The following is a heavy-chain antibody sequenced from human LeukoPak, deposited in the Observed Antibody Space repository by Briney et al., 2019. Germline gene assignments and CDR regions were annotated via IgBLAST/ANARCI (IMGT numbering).Heavy chain of an antibody. Sequence: SSETLSLTCTVPGGSISSYYWSWIRQPPGKGLEWIGYIYYSGSTNYNPSLKSRVTISVDTFKNQFSLKLSSVTASDTAVYYCARVGDSSSWYRWFDPWGQGTLVTVSS. J-gene: IGHJ5*02. V-gene: IGHV4-59*01. D-gene: IGHD6-13*01. CDR1: GGSISSYY. CDR3: ARVGDSSSWYRWFDP. CDR2: IYYSGST.